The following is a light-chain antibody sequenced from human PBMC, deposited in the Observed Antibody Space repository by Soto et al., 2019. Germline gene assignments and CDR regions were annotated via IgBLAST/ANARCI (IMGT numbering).Light chain of an antibody. V-gene: IGLV2-14*01. CDR3: CSYAGSPFYV. Sequence: QSALTQPASVSGSPGQSITISCTGTSSDVGNYNYVSWYQQYPGRVPKLLIYMVSNRPSGVSNRFSGSKSGNTASLTISGLQTEDEADYYCCSYAGSPFYVFGIGTKVTV. CDR1: SSDVGNYNY. CDR2: MVS. J-gene: IGLJ1*01.